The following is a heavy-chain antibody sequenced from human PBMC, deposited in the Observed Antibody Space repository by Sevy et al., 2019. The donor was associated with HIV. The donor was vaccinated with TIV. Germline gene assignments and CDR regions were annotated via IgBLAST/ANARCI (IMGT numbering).Heavy chain of an antibody. Sequence: GGSLRLSCAASGLDFSTYDMHWVRQAPGKGLEWVAVISFDGSDKWYVDSVKGRFTISRDNSKNTLYVQMNTLRDEDTAVYYCAKRERSYYDSSGNYDAFDVWGQWTSVTVSS. CDR1: GLDFSTYD. V-gene: IGHV3-33*03. CDR3: AKRERSYYDSSGNYDAFDV. D-gene: IGHD3-22*01. CDR2: ISFDGSDK. J-gene: IGHJ3*01.